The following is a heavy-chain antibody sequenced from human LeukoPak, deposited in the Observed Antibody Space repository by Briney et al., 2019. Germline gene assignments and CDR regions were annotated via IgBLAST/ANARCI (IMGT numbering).Heavy chain of an antibody. CDR1: GYSIYSGYY. V-gene: IGHV4-38-2*02. CDR3: ARDGGARGYSFIRGQNAFDI. Sequence: PSETLSRTCIVSGYSIYSGYYWGWVRQPPGKGLEWIGSIYHSGSTYYNPPLKSRVTISVDTSKNQFSLKLSSVTAEDTAVYYCARDGGARGYSFIRGQNAFDIWGQGTMVTVSS. CDR2: IYHSGST. J-gene: IGHJ3*02. D-gene: IGHD5-18*01.